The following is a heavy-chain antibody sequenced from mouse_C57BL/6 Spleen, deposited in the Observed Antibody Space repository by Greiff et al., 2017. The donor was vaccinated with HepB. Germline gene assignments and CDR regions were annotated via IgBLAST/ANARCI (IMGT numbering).Heavy chain of an antibody. CDR2: IWSGGST. CDR1: GFSLTSYG. J-gene: IGHJ3*01. Sequence: QVQLKESGPGLVQPSQSLSITCTVSGFSLTSYGVHWVRQPPGKGLEWLGVIWSGGSTDYNAAFISRLSISKDNSKSQVFFKMNSLQADDTAIYYCATDYYGSRFAYWGQGTLVTVSA. CDR3: ATDYYGSRFAY. V-gene: IGHV2-4*01. D-gene: IGHD1-1*01.